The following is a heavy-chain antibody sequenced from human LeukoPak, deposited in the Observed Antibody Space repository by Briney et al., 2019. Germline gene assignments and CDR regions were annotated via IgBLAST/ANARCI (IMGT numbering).Heavy chain of an antibody. V-gene: IGHV1-69*04. CDR3: ARQTTVVTPADY. CDR1: GGTFSSYA. Sequence: GASVKVSCKASGGTFSSYAISWVRQAPGQGLEWMGRIIPILGIANYAQKFQGRVTITADKSTSTAYMELSSLRSEDTAVYYCARQTTVVTPADYWGQGTLVTVSS. CDR2: IIPILGIA. J-gene: IGHJ4*02. D-gene: IGHD4-23*01.